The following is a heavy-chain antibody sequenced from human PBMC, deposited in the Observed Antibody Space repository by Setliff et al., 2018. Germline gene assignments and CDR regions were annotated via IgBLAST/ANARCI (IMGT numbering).Heavy chain of an antibody. J-gene: IGHJ6*03. D-gene: IGHD1-26*01. CDR3: ATVVRGGTSRTSYYYYYMDV. V-gene: IGHV1-8*01. Sequence: ASVKVSCKASGYTFTSHDINWVRQATGQGLEWMGWMNPNNGNTGCVQKFQGRLTMTRNTSISTAYMELSSLRSDDTGVYYYATVVRGGTSRTSYYYYYMDVWGKGTTVTVSS. CDR2: MNPNNGNT. CDR1: GYTFTSHD.